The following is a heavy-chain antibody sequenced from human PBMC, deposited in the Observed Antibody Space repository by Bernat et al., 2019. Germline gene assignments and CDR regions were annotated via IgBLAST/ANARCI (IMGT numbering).Heavy chain of an antibody. V-gene: IGHV3-30*18. CDR1: GFTFSSYG. CDR2: ISYDGSNK. CDR3: VKVGYSYGYYYYYYGMDV. D-gene: IGHD5-18*01. Sequence: QVQLVESGGGVVQPGRSLRLSCAASGFTFSSYGMHWVRQAPGKGLEWVAVISYDGSNKYYADSVKGRFTISRDNSKNTLYLQMNSLRAEDTAVYYCVKVGYSYGYYYYYYGMDVWGQGTTVTVSS. J-gene: IGHJ6*02.